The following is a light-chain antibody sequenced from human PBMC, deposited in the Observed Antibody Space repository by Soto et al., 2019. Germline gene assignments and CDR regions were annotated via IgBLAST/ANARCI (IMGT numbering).Light chain of an antibody. CDR2: EVS. CDR1: SSDVGGYKY. J-gene: IGLJ6*01. CDR3: GSYTSSSTSVI. Sequence: QSVLTQPASVSGSPGQSITISCTGTSSDVGGYKYVSWYQQHPDKAPKLIIFEVSNRPSGISSRFSGSKSGNTASLTISGLQAEDEADYYCGSYTSSSTSVIFGSGTKVTVL. V-gene: IGLV2-14*01.